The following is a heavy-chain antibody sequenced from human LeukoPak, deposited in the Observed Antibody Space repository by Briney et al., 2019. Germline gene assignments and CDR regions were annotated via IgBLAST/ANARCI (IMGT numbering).Heavy chain of an antibody. CDR3: AKPLSGSYPTYNWFDP. D-gene: IGHD1-26*01. CDR2: ISGSGGST. Sequence: RPGGSLRLSCAASGFTFSSYAMSWVRQAPGKGLEWVSAISGSGGSTYYADSVKGRFTTSRGNSKNTLYLQMNSLRAEDTAVYYCAKPLSGSYPTYNWFDPWGQGTLVTVSS. CDR1: GFTFSSYA. J-gene: IGHJ5*02. V-gene: IGHV3-23*01.